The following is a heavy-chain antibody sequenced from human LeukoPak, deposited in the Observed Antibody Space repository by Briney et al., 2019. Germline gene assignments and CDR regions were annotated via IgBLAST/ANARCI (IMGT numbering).Heavy chain of an antibody. Sequence: GGSLRLSCAASGFTFSSYAMSWVRQAPGKGLEWVSGITWNGGSTGYADSVKGRFTISRDNAKNSLYLQMNSLRAEDTALYYCARDGDGSGISHGLFDHWGQGTLVTVSS. D-gene: IGHD3-10*01. CDR1: GFTFSSYA. CDR2: ITWNGGST. J-gene: IGHJ4*02. V-gene: IGHV3-20*04. CDR3: ARDGDGSGISHGLFDH.